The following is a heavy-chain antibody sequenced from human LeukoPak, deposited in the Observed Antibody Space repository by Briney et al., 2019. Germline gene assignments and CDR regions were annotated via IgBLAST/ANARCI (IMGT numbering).Heavy chain of an antibody. D-gene: IGHD5-24*01. J-gene: IGHJ4*02. CDR1: GFTFSDNY. CDR3: VKSGYNRFDY. CDR2: ISGSGGST. Sequence: GGSLRLSCAASGFTFSDNYMTWVRQAPGKGLEWVSSISGSGGSTYYADSVKGRFTISRDTSKNTLYLQMNSLRAADTAVYYCVKSGYNRFDYWGQGALVTVSS. V-gene: IGHV3-23*01.